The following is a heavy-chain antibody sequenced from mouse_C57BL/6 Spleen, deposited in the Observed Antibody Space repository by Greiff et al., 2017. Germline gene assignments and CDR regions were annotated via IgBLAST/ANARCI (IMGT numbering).Heavy chain of an antibody. CDR3: ARSPIYYGNSWLAY. V-gene: IGHV1-26*01. D-gene: IGHD2-1*01. CDR2: INPNNGGT. Sequence: EVQLQQSGPELVKPGASVKISCKASGYTFTDYYMNWVKQSHGKSLEWIGDINPNNGGTSYNQKFKGKATLTVDKSSSTAYMELRSLTSEDSAVYYCARSPIYYGNSWLAYWGQGTLVTVSA. CDR1: GYTFTDYY. J-gene: IGHJ3*01.